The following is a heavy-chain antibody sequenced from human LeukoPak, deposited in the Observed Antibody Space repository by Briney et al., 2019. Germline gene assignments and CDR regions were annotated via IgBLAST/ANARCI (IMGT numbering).Heavy chain of an antibody. CDR3: AKVYVGAGSDYYYMDV. Sequence: GGSLRLSCAASGFTFSTYWMTWVRQAQGKGLEWVSGIRGSGVSTYYADSVKGRFTISRDNSKNTLYLQMNSLRAEDTAVYYCAKVYVGAGSDYYYMDVWGKGTTVTVSS. J-gene: IGHJ6*03. D-gene: IGHD3-10*01. CDR1: GFTFSTYW. V-gene: IGHV3-23*01. CDR2: IRGSGVST.